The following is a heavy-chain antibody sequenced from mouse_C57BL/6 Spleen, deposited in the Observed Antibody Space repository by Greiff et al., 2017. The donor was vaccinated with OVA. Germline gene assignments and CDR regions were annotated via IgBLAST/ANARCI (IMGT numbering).Heavy chain of an antibody. V-gene: IGHV1-72*01. J-gene: IGHJ1*03. CDR3: ARTLYYYGSSSHWYFDV. CDR1: GYTFTSYW. CDR2: IDPNSGGT. D-gene: IGHD1-1*01. Sequence: QVQLQQPGAELVKPGASVKLSCKASGYTFTSYWMHWVKQRPGRGLECIGRIDPNSGGTKYNEKFKSKATLTVDKPSSTAYMQLSSLTSEDSAVYYCARTLYYYGSSSHWYFDVWGTGTTVTVSS.